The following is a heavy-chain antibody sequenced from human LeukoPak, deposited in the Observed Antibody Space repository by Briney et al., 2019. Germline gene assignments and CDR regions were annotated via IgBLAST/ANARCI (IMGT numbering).Heavy chain of an antibody. CDR3: ARDFYDSSGYYYVPDY. CDR2: IIPIFGTA. J-gene: IGHJ4*02. Sequence: ASVKVSCKAPGGTFSSYAISWVRQAPGQGLEWMGRIIPIFGTANYAQKFQGRVTITTDESTSTAYMELSSLRSEDTAVYYCARDFYDSSGYYYVPDYWGQGTLVTVSS. CDR1: GGTFSSYA. D-gene: IGHD3-22*01. V-gene: IGHV1-69*05.